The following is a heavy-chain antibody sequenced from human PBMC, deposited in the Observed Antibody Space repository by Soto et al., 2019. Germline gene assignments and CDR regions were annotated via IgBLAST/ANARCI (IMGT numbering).Heavy chain of an antibody. Sequence: GESLKISCKGYGYSFTSYWISWVRQMPGKGLEWMGRIDPSDSYTNYSPSFQGHVTISADKSISTAYLQWSSLKASDTAMYYCARLYYDFWSGYPNPHYYYYGMDVWGQGTTVTVSS. J-gene: IGHJ6*02. D-gene: IGHD3-3*01. CDR2: IDPSDSYT. CDR3: ARLYYDFWSGYPNPHYYYYGMDV. V-gene: IGHV5-10-1*01. CDR1: GYSFTSYW.